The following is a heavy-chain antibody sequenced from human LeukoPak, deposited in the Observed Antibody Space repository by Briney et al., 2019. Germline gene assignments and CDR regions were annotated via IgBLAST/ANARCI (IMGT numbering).Heavy chain of an antibody. V-gene: IGHV4-39*01. CDR1: GGSISSYY. D-gene: IGHD2-21*01. CDR3: ARLVVHAYYMDV. Sequence: PSETLSLTCTVSGGSISSYYWGWIRQPPGKGLEWIGSIYYSGSTYYNPSLKSRVTISVDTSKNQFSLKLSSVTAADTAVYYCARLVVHAYYMDVWGKGTTVTISS. CDR2: IYYSGST. J-gene: IGHJ6*03.